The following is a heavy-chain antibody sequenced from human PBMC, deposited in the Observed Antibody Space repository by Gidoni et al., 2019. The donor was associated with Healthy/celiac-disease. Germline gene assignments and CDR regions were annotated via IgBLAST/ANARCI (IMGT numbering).Heavy chain of an antibody. CDR2: ISSSSSYI. V-gene: IGHV3-21*01. D-gene: IGHD4-17*01. CDR3: AREDGDYGRNY. J-gene: IGHJ4*02. Sequence: EVQLVESGGGMVKPGGPLRLSCAAYGSTFSSYRMNWVRQAPGKGLECGSSISSSSSYIYYADSVKGRFTISRDNAKNSLYRQMNSVRAEDTAVYYCAREDGDYGRNYWGQGTLVTVSS. CDR1: GSTFSSYR.